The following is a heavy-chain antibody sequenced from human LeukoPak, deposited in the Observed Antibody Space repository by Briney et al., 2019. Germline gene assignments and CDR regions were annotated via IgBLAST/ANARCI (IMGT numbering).Heavy chain of an antibody. J-gene: IGHJ4*02. CDR1: GFTFSTNA. V-gene: IGHV3-64*02. CDR3: ARVKYNDFWSGCSPPDY. D-gene: IGHD3-3*01. Sequence: GGSLRLSCEASGFTFSTNAIHWVRQAPGQGLQYVSAISGNGGSTYYADSVKDRFTISRDNSKNTVYLQMGSQRAEDMAVYYCARVKYNDFWSGCSPPDYWGQGTLVTVSS. CDR2: ISGNGGST.